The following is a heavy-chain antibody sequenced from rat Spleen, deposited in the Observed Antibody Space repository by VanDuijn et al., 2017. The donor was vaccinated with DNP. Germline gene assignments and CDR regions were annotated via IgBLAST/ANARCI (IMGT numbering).Heavy chain of an antibody. CDR1: GFTFSDYN. J-gene: IGHJ2*01. Sequence: EVQLVESGGGLVQPGRSLKLSCAASGFTFSDYNMAWVRQAPKKGLEWVATISYDGSSTYYRDSVKGRFTISRDNAKSTLYLQMDSLRSEDTATYYCARHDYGYWGDYWGQGVMVTVSS. V-gene: IGHV5-7*01. CDR3: ARHDYGYWGDY. CDR2: ISYDGSST. D-gene: IGHD1-11*01.